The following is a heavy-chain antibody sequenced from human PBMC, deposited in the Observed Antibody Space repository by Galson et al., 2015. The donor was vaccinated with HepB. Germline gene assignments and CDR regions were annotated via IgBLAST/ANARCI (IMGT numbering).Heavy chain of an antibody. CDR1: GFTFRSYA. Sequence: SLRLSYAASGFTFRSYAMSWVRQAPGKGLEWVSAISGSGGSTSHADSVKGRFTISRDNSKNTPYLQMNSLRAEDTAVYYCVLTYTSGFFWFDPWGQGTLVTAAS. V-gene: IGHV3-23*01. J-gene: IGHJ5*02. CDR3: VLTYTSGFFWFDP. CDR2: ISGSGGST. D-gene: IGHD5-12*01.